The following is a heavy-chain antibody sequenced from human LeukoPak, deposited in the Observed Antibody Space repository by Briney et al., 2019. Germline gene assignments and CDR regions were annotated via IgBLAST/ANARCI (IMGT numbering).Heavy chain of an antibody. Sequence: AGGSLRLSCAASGFTFSSYEMNWVRQAPGKGLEWVSYISSSGSTIYYADSVKGRFTISRDNAKNSLYLQMNSLRAEDTAVYYCAREDGYNSHYFDYWGQGTLVTVSS. CDR3: AREDGYNSHYFDY. V-gene: IGHV3-48*03. CDR2: ISSSGSTI. CDR1: GFTFSSYE. J-gene: IGHJ4*02. D-gene: IGHD5-24*01.